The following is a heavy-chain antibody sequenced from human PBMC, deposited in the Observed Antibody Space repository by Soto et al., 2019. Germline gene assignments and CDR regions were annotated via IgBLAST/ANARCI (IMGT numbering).Heavy chain of an antibody. CDR2: IIPIFGTA. V-gene: IGHV1-69*13. Sequence: ASVKVSCKASGGTFSSYAISWVRQAPGQGLEWMGGIIPIFGTANYAQKFQGRVTITADESTGTAYMELSSLRSEDTAVYYCAGGAEYDFDLVGFDYWGQGTLVTVSS. J-gene: IGHJ4*02. D-gene: IGHD3-3*01. CDR3: AGGAEYDFDLVGFDY. CDR1: GGTFSSYA.